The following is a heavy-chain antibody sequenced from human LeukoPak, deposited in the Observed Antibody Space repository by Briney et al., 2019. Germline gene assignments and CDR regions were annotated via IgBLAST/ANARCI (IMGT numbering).Heavy chain of an antibody. Sequence: GGSLRLSCAASGFTFSSYAMHWVRQAPGKGLEWVAVISYDGSNKYYADSVKGRFTISRDNSKNTLYLQMNSLRAEDTAVYYCAGGVDFDYWGQGTLVTVSS. CDR2: ISYDGSNK. CDR3: AGGVDFDY. CDR1: GFTFSSYA. D-gene: IGHD2-15*01. J-gene: IGHJ4*02. V-gene: IGHV3-30-3*01.